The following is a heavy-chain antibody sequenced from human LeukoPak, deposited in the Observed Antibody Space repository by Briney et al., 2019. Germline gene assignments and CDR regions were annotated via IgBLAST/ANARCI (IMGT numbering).Heavy chain of an antibody. CDR3: AKDDPTGRYL. CDR2: IHNYETTE. V-gene: IGHV3-30*02. J-gene: IGHJ4*02. D-gene: IGHD1-26*01. CDR1: GFTFSSFG. Sequence: GGSLRLSCTASGFTFSSFGMHWVRQTPGKGLEWVTFIHNYETTEYYADSVKGRSTISRDNSKNTVYLQMNSLRVEDTAVYYCAKDDPTGRYLWGQGTLVTVSS.